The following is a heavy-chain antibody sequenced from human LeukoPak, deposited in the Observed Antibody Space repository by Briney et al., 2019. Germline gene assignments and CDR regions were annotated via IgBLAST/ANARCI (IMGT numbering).Heavy chain of an antibody. J-gene: IGHJ6*02. D-gene: IGHD2-2*01. V-gene: IGHV4-34*01. CDR1: GGSFSGYY. CDR2: INHSGST. Sequence: SETLSFTCAVYGGSFSGYYWSWIRQPPGKGLEWIGEINHSGSTNYNPSLKSRVTISVDTSKNQFSLKLSSVTAADTAVYYCASRRLLGYCSSTSCQTRYYYYYGMDVWGQGTTVTVSS. CDR3: ASRRLLGYCSSTSCQTRYYYYYGMDV.